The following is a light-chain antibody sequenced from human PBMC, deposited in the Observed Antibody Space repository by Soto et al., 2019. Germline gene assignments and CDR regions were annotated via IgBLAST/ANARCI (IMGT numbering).Light chain of an antibody. J-gene: IGKJ2*01. V-gene: IGKV3-20*01. CDR2: GAS. Sequence: EIVLTQSPGTLSLSPGERATLSCRASQSIVRSYLAWYQQKPGQAPRLLIYGASSRATGIPHRFSGSGSGTDFTLTTSRLEPEDCAVYYCQQYGSSPYTFGQGTKLEIK. CDR1: QSIVRSY. CDR3: QQYGSSPYT.